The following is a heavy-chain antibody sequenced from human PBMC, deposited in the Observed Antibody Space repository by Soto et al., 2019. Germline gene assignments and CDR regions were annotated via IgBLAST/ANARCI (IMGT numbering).Heavy chain of an antibody. J-gene: IGHJ4*02. CDR1: GGSIRSYY. V-gene: IGHV4-59*01. CDR2: IFYSGST. Sequence: SETLSLTCTVPGGSIRSYYWTWIRQPPGKGLEWLGYIFYSGSTFYNPSLKSRVTISIHTSKSQFSLQLTSVTAADTAVYYCARGAADTAMVDSWGQGTLVTVSS. CDR3: ARGAADTAMVDS. D-gene: IGHD5-18*01.